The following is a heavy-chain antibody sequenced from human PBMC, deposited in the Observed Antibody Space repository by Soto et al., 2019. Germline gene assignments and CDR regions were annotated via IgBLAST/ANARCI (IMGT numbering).Heavy chain of an antibody. J-gene: IGHJ4*02. V-gene: IGHV4-31*03. Sequence: QVQLQESGPGLVKPSQTLSLTCTVSGGSISSGDYYWTWIRQHPGKGLEWMGYIDYSGSTKHHPALKSRITISVDTSKNQFSLKLNSVTAADTAVYYCARTKTSSTSFHVDYWGQGTQVTVSS. CDR3: ARTKTSSTSFHVDY. CDR2: IDYSGST. CDR1: GGSISSGDYY. D-gene: IGHD2-2*01.